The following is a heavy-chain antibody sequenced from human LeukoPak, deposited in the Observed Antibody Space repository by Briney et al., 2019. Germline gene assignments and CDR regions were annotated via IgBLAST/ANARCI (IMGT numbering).Heavy chain of an antibody. D-gene: IGHD3-10*01. Sequence: SETLSLTCTVSDYSISSGFYWGWIRQPPGKGLEWIGYIYHIGTTYYNPSLKSRVTISVDTSKNQFSLKLSSVTAADTAVYYCARLRELYFYMDVWGKGTPVTVSS. V-gene: IGHV4-38-2*02. CDR2: IYHIGTT. J-gene: IGHJ6*03. CDR3: ARLRELYFYMDV. CDR1: DYSISSGFY.